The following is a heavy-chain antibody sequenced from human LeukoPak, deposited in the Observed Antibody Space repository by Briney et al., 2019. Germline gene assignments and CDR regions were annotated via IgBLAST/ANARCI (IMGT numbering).Heavy chain of an antibody. CDR2: IYYSGST. CDR3: ARGRPYSGGYHLDY. D-gene: IGHD1-26*01. J-gene: IGHJ4*02. V-gene: IGHV4-4*02. Sequence: PSGTLSLTCAVSGDSISSGDWWSWWVRQPPGKGLEWIGNIYYSGSTYYNPSLKSRVTMSVDTSKNQFFLKLNSVTAADTAVYYCARGRPYSGGYHLDYWGQGTLVTVSP. CDR1: GDSISSGDWW.